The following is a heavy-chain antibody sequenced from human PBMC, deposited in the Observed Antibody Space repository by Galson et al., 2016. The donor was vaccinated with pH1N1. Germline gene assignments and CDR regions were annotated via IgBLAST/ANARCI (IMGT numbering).Heavy chain of an antibody. D-gene: IGHD6-6*01. CDR3: AKDPAYSSFSRVFDY. CDR1: GFTFDDYA. CDR2: ISWNSGSI. Sequence: SLRLSCAASGFTFDDYAMHWVRQAPGKGLEWVSGISWNSGSIGYADSVKGRFTISRDNAKNSLYLQMNSLRAEDTALYYCAKDPAYSSFSRVFDYWGQGTLVTVSS. V-gene: IGHV3-9*01. J-gene: IGHJ4*02.